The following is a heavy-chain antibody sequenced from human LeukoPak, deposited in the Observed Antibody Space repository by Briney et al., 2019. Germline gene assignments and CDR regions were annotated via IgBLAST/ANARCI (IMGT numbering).Heavy chain of an antibody. D-gene: IGHD3-22*01. CDR1: GGTFSSYA. CDR3: ARGHDSSGYYLDFDY. CDR2: IIPIFGTA. Sequence: SVKVSCKASGGTFSSYAISWVRQAPGQGLEWMGGIIPIFGTANYAQKFQGRVTITADESTSPAYMELSSLRSEDTAVYYCARGHDSSGYYLDFDYWGQGTLVTVSS. V-gene: IGHV1-69*13. J-gene: IGHJ4*02.